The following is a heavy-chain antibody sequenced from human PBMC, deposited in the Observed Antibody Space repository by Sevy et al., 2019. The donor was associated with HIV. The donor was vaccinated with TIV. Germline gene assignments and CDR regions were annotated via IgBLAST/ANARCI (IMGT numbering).Heavy chain of an antibody. Sequence: ASVKVSCKTSGYTFINYGLGWVRQAPGQGLEWMGWISATNGNTKDVEKFEDRVPMTRDTSTGTVYMELKNLRYDDTAVYYCARWGYDYGDYWGQGTLVTVSS. D-gene: IGHD3-16*01. CDR3: ARWGYDYGDY. CDR2: ISATNGNT. J-gene: IGHJ4*02. CDR1: GYTFINYG. V-gene: IGHV1-18*01.